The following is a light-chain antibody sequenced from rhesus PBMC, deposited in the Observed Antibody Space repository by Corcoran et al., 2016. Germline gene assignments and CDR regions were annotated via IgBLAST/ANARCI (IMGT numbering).Light chain of an antibody. CDR3: LQDYSTPYT. Sequence: DIQMTQSPSSLSASVGDRVTVTCRASQDINKELSWFQQKPGKAPTLLIYAASSLQTGVSSRFSGSVSGTDFTLTSSSLQPEDAATYYCLQDYSTPYTFGQGTKVEIK. CDR1: QDINKE. CDR2: AAS. V-gene: IGKV1-94*01. J-gene: IGKJ2*01.